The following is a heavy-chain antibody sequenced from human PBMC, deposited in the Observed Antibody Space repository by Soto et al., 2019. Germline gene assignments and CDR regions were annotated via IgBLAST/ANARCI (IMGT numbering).Heavy chain of an antibody. Sequence: QVQLVQSGAEEKKPGASVKVSCKASGYTFTSYAMHWVCQAPGQRLEWMGWVNAGNGNTKYSQRFQGRVTITRDTCGSTAYMELSSLRSEDTAVYYCARTFQYCSGGSCYYAMDVWGQGTTVTVSS. V-gene: IGHV1-3*05. CDR3: ARTFQYCSGGSCYYAMDV. CDR2: VNAGNGNT. CDR1: GYTFTSYA. J-gene: IGHJ6*02. D-gene: IGHD2-15*01.